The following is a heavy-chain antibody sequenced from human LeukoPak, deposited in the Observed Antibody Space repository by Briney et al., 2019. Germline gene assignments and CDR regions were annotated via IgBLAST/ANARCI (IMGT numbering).Heavy chain of an antibody. CDR2: IKQDGREK. V-gene: IGHV3-7*01. D-gene: IGHD5-24*01. Sequence: PGGSLRLSCAASRFTFSRYCMSGVRQAPGKGVEGVANIKQDGREKYYVDSVKGRFTIPRDNAKNSLYLQMNSRRAEDTAVYYCARVLGWLQPYFDYWGQGTLVTVSS. CDR1: RFTFSRYC. CDR3: ARVLGWLQPYFDY. J-gene: IGHJ4*02.